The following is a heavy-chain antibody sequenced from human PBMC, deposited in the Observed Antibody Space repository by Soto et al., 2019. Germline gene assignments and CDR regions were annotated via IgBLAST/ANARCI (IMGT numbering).Heavy chain of an antibody. D-gene: IGHD4-17*01. V-gene: IGHV3-30*18. Sequence: GGSLRLSCAASGFTFSSYGMHWVRQAPGKGLEWVAVISYDGINKYYADSVKGRFTISRDNSKNTLYLQMNSLRAEDTAVYYCAKGVPANGDYRDPEFDYWGQGTLVTAPQ. CDR1: GFTFSSYG. J-gene: IGHJ4*02. CDR2: ISYDGINK. CDR3: AKGVPANGDYRDPEFDY.